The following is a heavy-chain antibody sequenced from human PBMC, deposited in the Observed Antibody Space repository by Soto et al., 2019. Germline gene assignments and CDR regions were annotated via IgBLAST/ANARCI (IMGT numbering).Heavy chain of an antibody. CDR2: MNPNSGNT. Sequence: ASVKVSCEASGYTFTSYDINWVRQATGQGLEWMGWMNPNSGNTSYAQKFQGRVTMTRNTSISTAYMELSSLRSEDTAVYYCARGVGILTGYPYWGQGTLVTVSS. CDR3: ARGVGILTGYPY. J-gene: IGHJ4*02. CDR1: GYTFTSYD. D-gene: IGHD3-9*01. V-gene: IGHV1-8*01.